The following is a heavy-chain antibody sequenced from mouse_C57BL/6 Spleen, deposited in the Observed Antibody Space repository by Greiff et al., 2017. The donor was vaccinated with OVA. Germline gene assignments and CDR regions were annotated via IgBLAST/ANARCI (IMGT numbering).Heavy chain of an antibody. CDR3: ARVGNDGDAWFAY. D-gene: IGHD2-3*01. V-gene: IGHV5-17*01. J-gene: IGHJ3*01. Sequence: EVMLVESGGGLVKPGGSLKLSCAASGFTFSDYGMHWVRQAPEKGLEWVAYISSGSSTIYYADTVKGRFTISRDNAKNTLFLQMTSLRSEDTAMYYCARVGNDGDAWFAYWGQGTLVTVSA. CDR1: GFTFSDYG. CDR2: ISSGSSTI.